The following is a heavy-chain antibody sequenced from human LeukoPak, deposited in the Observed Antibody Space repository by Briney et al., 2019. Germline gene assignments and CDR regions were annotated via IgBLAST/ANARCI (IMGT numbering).Heavy chain of an antibody. CDR3: ARSRYCSGGRCYSDY. V-gene: IGHV7-4-1*02. CDR2: INTDTGNP. Sequence: GASVKVSCKASGYTFISYPMTWVRQAPGQGLEWMGWINTDTGNPTYAQDFTGRFVFSLDTSVGSAYLQINSLEAEDTAVYYCARSRYCSGGRCYSDYWGQGTLVTVSS. D-gene: IGHD2-15*01. CDR1: GYTFISYP. J-gene: IGHJ4*02.